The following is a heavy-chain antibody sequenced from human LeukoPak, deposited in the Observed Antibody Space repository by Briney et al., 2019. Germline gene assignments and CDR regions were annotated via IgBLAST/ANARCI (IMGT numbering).Heavy chain of an antibody. Sequence: KPSETLSLTCAVYGESLSKYYWTWIRQSPGKGLEWIGEINHRGSANLNPSLKNRVTLSVDTSKHLFSLKLTSVTAADAAVYYCASSVGSTDYWGQGTLVTVSS. CDR1: GESLSKYY. J-gene: IGHJ4*02. CDR2: INHRGSA. CDR3: ASSVGSTDY. D-gene: IGHD1-26*01. V-gene: IGHV4-34*01.